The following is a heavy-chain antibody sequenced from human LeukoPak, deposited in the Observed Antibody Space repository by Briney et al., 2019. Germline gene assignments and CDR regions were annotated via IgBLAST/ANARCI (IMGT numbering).Heavy chain of an antibody. CDR2: IWYDGSNK. CDR3: ARDNSPRRFLEWPLDY. CDR1: GFTFNNYG. J-gene: IGHJ4*02. V-gene: IGHV3-33*01. Sequence: GRSLRLSCAASGFTFNNYGMHWVRQAPGKGLEWVAVIWYDGSNKYYADSVKGRFTISRDNSKNTLYLQMNSLRAEDTAVYYCARDNSPRRFLEWPLDYWGQGTLVTVSS. D-gene: IGHD3-3*01.